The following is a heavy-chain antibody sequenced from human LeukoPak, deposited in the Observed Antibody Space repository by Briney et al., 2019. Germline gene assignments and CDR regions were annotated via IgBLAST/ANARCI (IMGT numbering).Heavy chain of an antibody. V-gene: IGHV1-46*01. D-gene: IGHD6-13*01. J-gene: IGHJ6*02. CDR2: INPSRGST. Sequence: ASVKVSCKGSGDTFTSYYMHWVRQAPGQERERMGKINPSRGSTSYAQKFQGRVTMTRDTSTSTVYMELSSLRSEDTAVYYCARARTPIAAAGTGAGYYYGMDVWGQGTTVTVSS. CDR1: GDTFTSYY. CDR3: ARARTPIAAAGTGAGYYYGMDV.